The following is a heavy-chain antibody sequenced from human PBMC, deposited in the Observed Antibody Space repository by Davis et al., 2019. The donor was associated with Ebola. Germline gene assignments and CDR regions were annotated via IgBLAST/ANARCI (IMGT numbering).Heavy chain of an antibody. CDR3: ARGHNYAHEY. V-gene: IGHV1-2*06. CDR2: VILKSGAT. CDR1: GYTFTTYD. Sequence: ASVKVSCKPSGYTFTTYDINWVRQAPGQGLEWLGRVILKSGATNYAQKFQGRVTMTRDTSISTVYMELSSLRYDDTADYYCARGHNYAHEYWGQGTLVTVSS. J-gene: IGHJ4*02. D-gene: IGHD4-11*01.